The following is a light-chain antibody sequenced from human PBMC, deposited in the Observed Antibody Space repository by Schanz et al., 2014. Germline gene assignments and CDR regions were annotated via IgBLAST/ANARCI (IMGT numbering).Light chain of an antibody. CDR2: DAF. V-gene: IGKV3-11*01. CDR1: ESVNIY. J-gene: IGKJ1*01. CDR3: QQRSKWPRT. Sequence: EIVLTQSPATLSLSPGEGATLSCRANESVNIYLIWYQQKPGQAPRLLIYDAFHRATGIPGRFSGSGSGTDFTLTISSLEPEDFAVYYCQQRSKWPRTFGQGTKVEIK.